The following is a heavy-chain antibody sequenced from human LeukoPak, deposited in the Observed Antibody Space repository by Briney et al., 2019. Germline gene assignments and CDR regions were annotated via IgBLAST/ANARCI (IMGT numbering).Heavy chain of an antibody. Sequence: GGSLRLSCAASGFTFSSYAVSWVRQAPGKGLEWVSAISGSGGSTHYADSVKGRFTISRDNSKNTLYLEMNSLRAEDTAVYYCAKSRIQLWSIYDSWGQGTLVTVSS. V-gene: IGHV3-23*01. D-gene: IGHD5-18*01. CDR2: ISGSGGST. J-gene: IGHJ4*02. CDR3: AKSRIQLWSIYDS. CDR1: GFTFSSYA.